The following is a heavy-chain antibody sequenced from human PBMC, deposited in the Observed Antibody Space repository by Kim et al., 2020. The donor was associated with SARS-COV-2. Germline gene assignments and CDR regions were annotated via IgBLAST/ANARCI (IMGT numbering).Heavy chain of an antibody. D-gene: IGHD3-9*01. CDR3: ARRMGVLRYPHSRAFDI. V-gene: IGHV1-46*01. J-gene: IGHJ3*02. CDR1: GYTFTSYY. CDR2: INPSGGST. Sequence: ASVKVSCKASGYTFTSYYMHWVRQAPGQGLEWMGIINPSGGSTSYAQKFQGRVTMTRDTSTSTVYMELSSLRSEDTAVYYCARRMGVLRYPHSRAFDIWGQGTMVTVSS.